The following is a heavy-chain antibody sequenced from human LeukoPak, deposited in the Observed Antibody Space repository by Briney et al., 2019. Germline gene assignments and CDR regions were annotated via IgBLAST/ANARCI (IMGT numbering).Heavy chain of an antibody. J-gene: IGHJ4*02. CDR3: AKESCSSTSCYEDY. Sequence: GGSLRLSCAASGFTFSSYGMHWVRQAPGKGLEWVAVISYDGSNKYYADSVKGRFTISRDNSKNTLYLQMNSLRAEDTAVYYCAKESCSSTSCYEDYWGQGTLVTVS. V-gene: IGHV3-30*18. CDR1: GFTFSSYG. D-gene: IGHD2-2*01. CDR2: ISYDGSNK.